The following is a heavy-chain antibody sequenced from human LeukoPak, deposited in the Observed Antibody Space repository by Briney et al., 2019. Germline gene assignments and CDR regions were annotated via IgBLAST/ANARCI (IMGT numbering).Heavy chain of an antibody. CDR3: ARDWQQLAGYYYYGMDV. Sequence: GGSPRLSCAASGFTFSSYAMDWVRQAPGKGLEWVAFISYDGSNKYYADSVKGRFTISRDNSKNTLYLQMNSLRAEDTAVYYCARDWQQLAGYYYYGMDVWGQGTTVTVSS. V-gene: IGHV3-30-3*01. J-gene: IGHJ6*02. CDR1: GFTFSSYA. D-gene: IGHD6-13*01. CDR2: ISYDGSNK.